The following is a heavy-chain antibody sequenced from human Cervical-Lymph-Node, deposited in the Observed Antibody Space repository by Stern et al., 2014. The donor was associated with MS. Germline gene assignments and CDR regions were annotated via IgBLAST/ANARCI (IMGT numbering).Heavy chain of an antibody. V-gene: IGHV4-61*02. CDR1: GDSISSGNYY. J-gene: IGHJ4*02. Sequence: QVQLQESGPGLVKPSQTLSLTCTVSGDSISSGNYYWSWIRQPAGKGLEWIGRIYSSGPTYYPPSLRSRFTISIATSTNHFSMKLSSVTATDTAVYYCATQGRALAPDWGQGTLVTVSS. CDR2: IYSSGPT. CDR3: ATQGRALAPD.